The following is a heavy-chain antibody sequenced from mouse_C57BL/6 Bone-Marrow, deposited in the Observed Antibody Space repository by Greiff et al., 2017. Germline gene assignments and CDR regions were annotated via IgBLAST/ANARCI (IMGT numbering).Heavy chain of an antibody. J-gene: IGHJ1*03. CDR1: GYAFSSYW. CDR2: IYPGDGDT. V-gene: IGHV1-80*01. D-gene: IGHD1-1*01. CDR3: ARLNYYGSSYGYFDV. Sequence: LQESGAELVKPGASVKISCKASGYAFSSYWMNWVKQRPGKGLEWIGQIYPGDGDTNYNGKFKGKATLTADKSSSTAYMQLSSLTSEDSAVYFCARLNYYGSSYGYFDVWGTGTTVTVSS.